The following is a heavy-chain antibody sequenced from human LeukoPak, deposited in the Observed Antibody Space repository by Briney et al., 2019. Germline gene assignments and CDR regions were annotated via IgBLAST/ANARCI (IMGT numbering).Heavy chain of an antibody. CDR3: AKDRSFIAAAGAFDY. D-gene: IGHD6-13*01. J-gene: IGHJ4*02. Sequence: GGSLRLSCAASGFTFDDYAMHWVRQAPGKGLEWVSAISGSGGSTYYADSVKGRFTISRDNSKNTLYLQMNSLRAEDTAVYYCAKDRSFIAAAGAFDYWGQGTLVTVSS. CDR1: GFTFDDYA. V-gene: IGHV3-23*01. CDR2: ISGSGGST.